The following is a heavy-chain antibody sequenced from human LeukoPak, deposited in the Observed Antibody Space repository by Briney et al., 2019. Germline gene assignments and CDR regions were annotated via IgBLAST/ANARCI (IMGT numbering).Heavy chain of an antibody. V-gene: IGHV1-2*02. CDR2: INPNSGGT. J-gene: IGHJ6*02. CDR3: AGEKAAAGYYYYGMDV. D-gene: IGHD6-13*01. CDR1: GYTFTGYY. Sequence: GASVKVSCKASGYTFTGYYMHWVRQAPGQGLEWMGWINPNSGGTNYAQKFQGRVTMTRDTSISTAYMELSRLRSDDTAVYYCAGEKAAAGYYYYGMDVWGQGTAVTVSS.